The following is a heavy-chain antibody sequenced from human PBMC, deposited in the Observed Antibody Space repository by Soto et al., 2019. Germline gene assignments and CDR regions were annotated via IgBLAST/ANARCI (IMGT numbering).Heavy chain of an antibody. J-gene: IGHJ5*02. CDR1: KFTFSSFA. CDR2: ISYDGSKQ. Sequence: QVHLVESGGGVVQPGTSLRLSCAASKFTFSSFAMHWVRLTPVKGLEWVATISYDGSKQYYADSVKGGFTISRDNSKNSLVLQLNSLRSDDTTVYHCAKEGGSRGGHYTFRDPWGQGTLVTVSS. V-gene: IGHV3-30-3*02. D-gene: IGHD3-3*01. CDR3: AKEGGSRGGHYTFRDP.